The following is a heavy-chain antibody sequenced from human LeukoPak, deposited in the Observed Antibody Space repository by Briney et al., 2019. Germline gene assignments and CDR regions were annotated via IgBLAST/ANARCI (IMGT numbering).Heavy chain of an antibody. J-gene: IGHJ5*02. Sequence: GGSLRLSCAASGFTFSSYAMSWVRQAPGKGLEWVPAISGSGGSTYYADSVKGRFTISRGNSKNTLYLQMNSLRAEDTAVYYCAIWGSSGWYVWFDPWGQGTLVTVSS. CDR3: AIWGSSGWYVWFDP. V-gene: IGHV3-23*01. CDR1: GFTFSSYA. D-gene: IGHD6-19*01. CDR2: ISGSGGST.